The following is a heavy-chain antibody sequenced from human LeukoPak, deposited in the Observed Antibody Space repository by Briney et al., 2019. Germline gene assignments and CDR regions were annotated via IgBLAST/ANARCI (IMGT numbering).Heavy chain of an antibody. CDR1: GYTFTSYG. CDR3: ARDRGIAAMSTWIIPRTYDYYGMDV. V-gene: IGHV1-18*01. Sequence: ARVKVSCKASGYTFTSYGISWVRQAPGQGLEWMGWISAYNGNTNYAQKLQGRVTMTTDTSTSTAYMELRSLRSDDTAVYYCARDRGIAAMSTWIIPRTYDYYGMDVWGQRTTVTVSS. CDR2: ISAYNGNT. J-gene: IGHJ6*02. D-gene: IGHD6-13*01.